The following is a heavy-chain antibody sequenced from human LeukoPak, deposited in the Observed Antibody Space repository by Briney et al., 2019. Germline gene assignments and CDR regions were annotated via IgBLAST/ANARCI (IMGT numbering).Heavy chain of an antibody. CDR3: ARDICSSTSCYSFDY. J-gene: IGHJ4*02. V-gene: IGHV3-30-3*01. Sequence: GGSLRLSCAASGFAFSSFAMSWVRQAPGKGLEWVAVISYDGSNKYYADSVKGRFTISRDNSKNTLYLQMNSLRAEDTAVYYCARDICSSTSCYSFDYWGQGTLVTVSS. CDR1: GFAFSSFA. D-gene: IGHD2-2*01. CDR2: ISYDGSNK.